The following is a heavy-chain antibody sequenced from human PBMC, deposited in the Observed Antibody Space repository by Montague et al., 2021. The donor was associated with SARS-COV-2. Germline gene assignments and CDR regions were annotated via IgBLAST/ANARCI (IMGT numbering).Heavy chain of an antibody. Sequence: TLSLTCTVSGGSISSGSYYWNWIRQHPGKGLEFIGFIYNSVSTYYNPSLKSRVSISVDTSKNQFSLGLTSVTAADTAVHYCARDRGRMTTAFLDAFDIWGQGTMVTVSS. J-gene: IGHJ3*02. CDR1: GGSISSGSYY. D-gene: IGHD4-17*01. CDR2: IYNSVST. V-gene: IGHV4-31*03. CDR3: ARDRGRMTTAFLDAFDI.